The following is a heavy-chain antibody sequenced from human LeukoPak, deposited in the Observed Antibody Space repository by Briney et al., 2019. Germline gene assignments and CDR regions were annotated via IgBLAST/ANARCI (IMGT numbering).Heavy chain of an antibody. V-gene: IGHV3-48*01. CDR2: ISGSSSTI. D-gene: IGHD6-6*01. CDR1: GFTFSSYS. J-gene: IGHJ4*02. Sequence: GGSLRLSCAASGFTFSSYSMNWVRQAPGKGLEWVSYISGSSSTIYYADSVKGRFTISRDNAKNSLYLQMNSLRAEDTAVYYCASLYSSSSYFDYWGQGTLVTVSS. CDR3: ASLYSSSSYFDY.